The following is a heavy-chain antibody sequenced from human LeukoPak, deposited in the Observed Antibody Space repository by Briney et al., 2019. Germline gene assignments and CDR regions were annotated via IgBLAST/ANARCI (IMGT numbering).Heavy chain of an antibody. CDR3: ARLRFSPYYFDY. J-gene: IGHJ4*02. Sequence: SETLSLTCAVSGGSISSGRWWSWVRQPPGNGLEWIGEIYQSGISNYNPSLKSRVTISIDKSKNQFSLRLTSVTAADTAVYYCARLRFSPYYFDYWGQGTLVTVSS. CDR1: GGSISSGRW. V-gene: IGHV4-4*02. CDR2: IYQSGIS. D-gene: IGHD3-3*01.